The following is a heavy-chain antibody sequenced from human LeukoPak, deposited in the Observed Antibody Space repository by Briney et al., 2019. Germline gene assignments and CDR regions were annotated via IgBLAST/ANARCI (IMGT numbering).Heavy chain of an antibody. CDR1: GITFTSSS. CDR3: ARARSSGWLPAEYFQH. J-gene: IGHJ1*01. CDR2: ISSSGAYV. D-gene: IGHD6-19*01. V-gene: IGHV3-21*04. Sequence: GGSLRLSCAASGITFTSSSMTWVRQAPGKGLEWVSSISSSGAYVYFADSLKGRFTISRDNTKNSLYLQMNSLRAEDTAVYYCARARSSGWLPAEYFQHWGRGTLVTVSS.